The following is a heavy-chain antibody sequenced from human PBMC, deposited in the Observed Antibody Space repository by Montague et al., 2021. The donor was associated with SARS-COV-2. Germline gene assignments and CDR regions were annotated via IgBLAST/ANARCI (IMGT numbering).Heavy chain of an antibody. CDR3: ARLGLLLFGELWN. V-gene: IGHV4-39*01. Sequence: SETLSLTCTVSGGSISSSTYYWGWIRQPPGKGLEWIGSIYYSGSTYYNPSLKSRVTISVDTSKNQFSLKLSSVTAADTAVYYCARLGLLLFGELWNWGQGTLVTVSS. CDR1: GGSISSSTYY. CDR2: IYYSGST. J-gene: IGHJ4*02. D-gene: IGHD3-10*01.